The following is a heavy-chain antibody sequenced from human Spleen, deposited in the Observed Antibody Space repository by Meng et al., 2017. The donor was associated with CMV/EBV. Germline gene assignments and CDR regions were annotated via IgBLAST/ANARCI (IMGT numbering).Heavy chain of an antibody. CDR2: LVPIFGTS. D-gene: IGHD6-13*01. Sequence: SCKATGGTFGAYPISWVRQAPGQGLEWVGGLVPIFGTSTYAQNFQGRVTITTDDSTNTAYMELRSLRSDDTAVYYCARENAGSFFDYWGQGTLVTVSS. J-gene: IGHJ4*02. V-gene: IGHV1-69*05. CDR1: GGTFGAYP. CDR3: ARENAGSFFDY.